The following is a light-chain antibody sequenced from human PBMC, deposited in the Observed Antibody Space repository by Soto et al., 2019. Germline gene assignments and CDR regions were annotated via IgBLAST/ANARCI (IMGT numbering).Light chain of an antibody. J-gene: IGKJ1*01. V-gene: IGKV1-5*01. CDR1: QTIDTR. CDR3: LQDYTYPWT. Sequence: DIQMTQSPSSLSSSVGDRGTITCRATQTIDTRLAWYQQKPGEAPTLLIYDASSLENGVPSRFSGSGSGTHFTLTINSLQAEDSATYFCLQDYTYPWTFGQGTTVDI. CDR2: DAS.